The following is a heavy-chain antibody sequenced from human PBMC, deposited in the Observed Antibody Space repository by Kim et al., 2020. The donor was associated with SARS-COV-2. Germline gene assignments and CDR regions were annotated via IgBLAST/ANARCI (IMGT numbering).Heavy chain of an antibody. J-gene: IGHJ4*02. D-gene: IGHD6-6*01. CDR2: ISYDGSNK. CDR1: GFTFSSYA. CDR3: ARDPGSSSDKGDY. V-gene: IGHV3-30-3*01. Sequence: GGSLRLSCAASGFTFSSYAMHWVRQAPGKGLEWVAVISYDGSNKYYADSVKGRFTISRDNSKNTLYLQMNSLRAEDTAVYYCARDPGSSSDKGDYWGQG.